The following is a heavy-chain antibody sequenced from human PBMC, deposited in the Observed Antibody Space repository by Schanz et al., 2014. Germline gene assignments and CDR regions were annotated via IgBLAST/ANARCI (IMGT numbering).Heavy chain of an antibody. CDR3: VKDLQRELLRDDHYYGMDV. V-gene: IGHV3-33*06. CDR1: GFTFSSYG. D-gene: IGHD1-26*01. CDR2: VCYDGSKK. Sequence: LVESGGGAVQPGRSLRLSCAASGFTFSSYGMHWVRQVPGKGLEWVAVVCYDGSKKYYADSVKGRFTTSRDNSKNTMYLQMNSLRAEDTAVYYCVKDLQRELLRDDHYYGMDVWGQGTTVTVSS. J-gene: IGHJ6*02.